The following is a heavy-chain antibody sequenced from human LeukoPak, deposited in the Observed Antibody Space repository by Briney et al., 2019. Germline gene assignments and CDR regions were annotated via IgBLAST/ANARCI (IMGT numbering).Heavy chain of an antibody. CDR1: GGFFSGYY. CDR2: INHSGST. V-gene: IGHV4-34*01. CDR3: AIVPLGYCSGGSCYYLY. J-gene: IGHJ4*02. Sequence: SETPSLTCAVYGGFFSGYYWSWIRQPPGKGLEWIGEINHSGSTNYNPSLKSRVTISVDTSKNQFSLKLSSVTAADTAVYYCAIVPLGYCSGGSCYYLYWGQGTLVTVSS. D-gene: IGHD2-15*01.